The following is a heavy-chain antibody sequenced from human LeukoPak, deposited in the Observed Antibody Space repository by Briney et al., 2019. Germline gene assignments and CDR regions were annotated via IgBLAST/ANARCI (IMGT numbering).Heavy chain of an antibody. D-gene: IGHD1-26*01. CDR2: IKQDGSEK. CDR3: VRRPVGVTDYFDY. V-gene: IGHV3-7*01. Sequence: PGGSLRLSCAASGFTFSSYWMSWVRQAPGKGLEWVANIKQDGSEKYYVDSVKGRFTISRDNAKSSLYLQMNSLRAEDTAVYYCVRRPVGVTDYFDYWGQGTLVTVSS. CDR1: GFTFSSYW. J-gene: IGHJ4*02.